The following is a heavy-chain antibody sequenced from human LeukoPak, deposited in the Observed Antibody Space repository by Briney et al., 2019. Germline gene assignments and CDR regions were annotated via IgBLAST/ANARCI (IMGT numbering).Heavy chain of an antibody. Sequence: GGSLRLSCAASGFTFSSYWMSWVRQAPGKGLEWVANIKQDGSEKYYVDSVKGRFTISRDNAKNSLYLQMNSLRAEDTALYYCAKDMVLRYFDSIFDYWGQGTLVTVSS. J-gene: IGHJ4*02. V-gene: IGHV3-7*03. CDR1: GFTFSSYW. CDR2: IKQDGSEK. CDR3: AKDMVLRYFDSIFDY. D-gene: IGHD3-9*01.